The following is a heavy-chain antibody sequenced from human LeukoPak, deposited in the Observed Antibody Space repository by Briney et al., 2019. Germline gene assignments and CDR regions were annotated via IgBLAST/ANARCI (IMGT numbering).Heavy chain of an antibody. D-gene: IGHD2-15*01. CDR1: GYSFTSYW. V-gene: IGHV5-51*01. Sequence: GESLKISCKGSGYSFTSYWIGWVRQKPGKGLEWMGIIYPGDSDTRYSPSFQGQVTISADKSISTAYLQWNSLKASDTAMYYCARFVGACSGGSCYSDYWGQGTLVTVSS. J-gene: IGHJ4*02. CDR3: ARFVGACSGGSCYSDY. CDR2: IYPGDSDT.